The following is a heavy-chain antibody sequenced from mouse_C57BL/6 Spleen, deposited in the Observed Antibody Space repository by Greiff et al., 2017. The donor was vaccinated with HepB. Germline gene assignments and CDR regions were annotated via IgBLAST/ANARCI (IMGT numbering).Heavy chain of an antibody. Sequence: QVQLKQPGAELVKPGASVKLSCKASGYTFTSYWMQWVKQRPGQGLEWIGEIDPSDSYTNYNQKFKGKATVTVDTSSSTAYMQLSSLTSEDSAVYYCARGGSAWFAYWGQGTLVTVSA. CDR1: GYTFTSYW. D-gene: IGHD3-2*02. V-gene: IGHV1-50*01. J-gene: IGHJ3*01. CDR3: ARGGSAWFAY. CDR2: IDPSDSYT.